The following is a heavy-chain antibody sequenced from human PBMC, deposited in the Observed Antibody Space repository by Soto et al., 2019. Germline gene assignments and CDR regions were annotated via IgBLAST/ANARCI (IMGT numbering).Heavy chain of an antibody. V-gene: IGHV4-61*01. Sequence: KPSETLSLTCTVSGGSVSSGSYYWSWIRQPPGKGLEWIGYIYYSGSTNYNPSLKSRVTISVDTSKNQFSLKLSSVTAADTAVYYCARVAATMHRKLYNWFDPWGQGTLVTVSA. CDR3: ARVAATMHRKLYNWFDP. J-gene: IGHJ5*02. CDR1: GGSVSSGSYY. CDR2: IYYSGST. D-gene: IGHD6-25*01.